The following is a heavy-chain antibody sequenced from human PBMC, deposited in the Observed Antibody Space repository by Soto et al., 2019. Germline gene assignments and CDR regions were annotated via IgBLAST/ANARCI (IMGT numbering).Heavy chain of an antibody. CDR2: TIPTVGAG. CDR3: ARRQSNGYNRYFDS. D-gene: IGHD5-12*01. CDR1: GGTFSSNP. Sequence: SVKVSCKASGGTFSSNPISWMRQAPGQGLEWVGGTIPTVGAGSYAQRFQGRVTITADKSTNTAYIELSNLRPEDTAVYYCARRQSNGYNRYFDSWGQGTLVTVSS. V-gene: IGHV1-69*06. J-gene: IGHJ4*02.